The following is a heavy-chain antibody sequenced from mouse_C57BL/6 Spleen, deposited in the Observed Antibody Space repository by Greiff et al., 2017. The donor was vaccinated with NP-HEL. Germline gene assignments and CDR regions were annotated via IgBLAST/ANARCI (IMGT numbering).Heavy chain of an antibody. J-gene: IGHJ2*01. V-gene: IGHV1-15*01. D-gene: IGHD1-1*01. Sequence: QVQLQQSGAELVRPGASVTLSCKASGYTFTDYEMHWVKQTPVHGLEWIGAIDPETGGTAYNEKFKGKAILTADKSSSTAYMELSSLTSEYSAVYYCTRGGVLRRYYFDYWGQGTTLTVSS. CDR2: IDPETGGT. CDR3: TRGGVLRRYYFDY. CDR1: GYTFTDYE.